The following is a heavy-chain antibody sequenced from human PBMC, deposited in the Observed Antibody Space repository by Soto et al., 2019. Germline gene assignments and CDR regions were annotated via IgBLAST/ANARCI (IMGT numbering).Heavy chain of an antibody. V-gene: IGHV6-1*01. CDR2: TYYRSKWYN. CDR3: ARAAYCSGGSCSRSGAFDI. CDR1: GDSVSSNSAA. Sequence: SQTLSLTCAISGDSVSSNSAAWIWIRQSPSRGLEWLGRTYYRSKWYNDYAVSVKSRITINPDTSKNQFSLQLNSVTPEDTAVYYCARAAYCSGGSCSRSGAFDIWGQGTMVTVSS. J-gene: IGHJ3*02. D-gene: IGHD2-15*01.